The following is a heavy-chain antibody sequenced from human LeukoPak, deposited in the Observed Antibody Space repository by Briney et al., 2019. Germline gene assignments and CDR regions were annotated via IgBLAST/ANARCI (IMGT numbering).Heavy chain of an antibody. CDR2: IYYSGST. D-gene: IGHD4-17*01. J-gene: IGHJ2*01. V-gene: IGHV4-59*08. CDR1: GGSISSYY. Sequence: PSETLSLTCTVSGGSISSYYWSWIRQPPGKGLEWIGYIYYSGSTNYNPSLKSRVTISVDTSKNQFSLKLSSVTAADTAVYYCARAALYGDYHWYFDLWGRGTLVTVSS. CDR3: ARAALYGDYHWYFDL.